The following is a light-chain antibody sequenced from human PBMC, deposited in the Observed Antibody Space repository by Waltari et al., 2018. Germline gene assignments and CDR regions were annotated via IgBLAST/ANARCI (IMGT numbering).Light chain of an antibody. CDR2: ENN. CDR3: STWDDNVRGWV. CDR1: SSNIGRNY. J-gene: IGLJ3*02. V-gene: IGLV1-51*02. Sequence: QSVVTQPPSPSAAPGQRVTIPCSGGSSNIGRNYISWYQQFQGTTPRLLIFENNKRPSGVSDRFSGSKSGSSAALAITGLQTGDEADYYCSTWDDNVRGWVFGGGTRLTV.